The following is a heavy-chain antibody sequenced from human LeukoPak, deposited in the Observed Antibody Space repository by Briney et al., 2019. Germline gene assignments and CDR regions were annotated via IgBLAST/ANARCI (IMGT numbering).Heavy chain of an antibody. V-gene: IGHV4-30-4*01. D-gene: IGHD3-22*01. CDR2: IYYSGST. CDR1: GGSISSGDYY. CDR3: ARPTYDSSGYWAFFGY. Sequence: PSETLSLTCTVSGGSISSGDYYWSWIRQPPGKGLEWIVYIYYSGSTYYNPSLKSRVTISVDTSKNQFSLKLSSVTAADTAVYYCARPTYDSSGYWAFFGYWGQGTLVTVSS. J-gene: IGHJ4*02.